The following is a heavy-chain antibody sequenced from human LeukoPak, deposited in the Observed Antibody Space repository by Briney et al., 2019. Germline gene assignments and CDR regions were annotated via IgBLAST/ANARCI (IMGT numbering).Heavy chain of an antibody. Sequence: ASVKVSCKASGYTFTGYYMHWVRQAPGQGLEWMGWINPNSGGTNYAQKFQGWVTMTRDTSISTAYMELSRLRSDDTAVYYCARVGDSVTGILGAFDIWGQGTMVTVSS. D-gene: IGHD4-11*01. CDR2: INPNSGGT. J-gene: IGHJ3*02. V-gene: IGHV1-2*04. CDR1: GYTFTGYY. CDR3: ARVGDSVTGILGAFDI.